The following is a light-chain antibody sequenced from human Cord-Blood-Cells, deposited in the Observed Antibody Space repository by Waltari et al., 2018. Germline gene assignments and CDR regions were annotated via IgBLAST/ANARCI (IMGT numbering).Light chain of an antibody. CDR1: SSDVGCYNL. CDR2: EGS. Sequence: QSALTQPASVSGSPGQSITISCTGTSSDVGCYNLLSWYQQHPGKAPKLMIYEGSKRPSGVSNRFSGSKSGNTASLTISGLQAEDEADYYCCSYAGSSTGVFGGGTKLTVL. V-gene: IGLV2-23*01. J-gene: IGLJ3*02. CDR3: CSYAGSSTGV.